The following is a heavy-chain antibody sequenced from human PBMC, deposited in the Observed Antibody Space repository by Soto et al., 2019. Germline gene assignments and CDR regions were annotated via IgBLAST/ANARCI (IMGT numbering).Heavy chain of an antibody. J-gene: IGHJ3*02. V-gene: IGHV3-23*01. CDR1: GFTFNNYA. CDR2: ISGTGGST. Sequence: EVQLLESGGGVVQPWGSLRLSCAASGFTFNNYALNWVRQAPGKGLEWVSSISGTGGSTFYAGSAKGRFTISRNNSKNLLFLQMASLRAEDTAVYYCGTGNSKWGTGDAFDTWGQGTMGTVSS. CDR3: GTGNSKWGTGDAFDT. D-gene: IGHD7-27*01.